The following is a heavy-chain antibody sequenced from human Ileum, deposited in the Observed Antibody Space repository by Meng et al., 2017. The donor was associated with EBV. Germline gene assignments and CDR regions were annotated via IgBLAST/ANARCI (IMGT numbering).Heavy chain of an antibody. D-gene: IGHD3-3*01. V-gene: IGHV4-39*01. J-gene: IGHJ4*02. Sequence: QLQLHESGQGLVKPSETLSLTCAVSGDSISSSNHWWGWIRQPPGKGLEWVGTIYYSGSTFYNPSLKSRVTISLDTSKNQFSLKVSSVTAADTAVYYCARRYYGVPFDNWGQGTLVTVSS. CDR2: IYYSGST. CDR3: ARRYYGVPFDN. CDR1: GDSISSSNHW.